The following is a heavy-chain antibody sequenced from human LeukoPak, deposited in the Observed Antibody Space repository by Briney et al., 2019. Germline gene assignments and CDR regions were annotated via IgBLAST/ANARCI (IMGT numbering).Heavy chain of an antibody. CDR1: SGYW. D-gene: IGHD1-26*01. J-gene: IGHJ3*02. CDR3: ARINSGRHLGDAFDI. V-gene: IGHV3-7*01. CDR2: IKEDGSEK. Sequence: GGSLRLSCAAFSGYWMTWVRQAPGKGLEWVANIKEDGSEKYYVDSVKGRFTISRDNAKNSVFLQMNSLRAGDTAVYYCARINSGRHLGDAFDIWGQGTMVTVSS.